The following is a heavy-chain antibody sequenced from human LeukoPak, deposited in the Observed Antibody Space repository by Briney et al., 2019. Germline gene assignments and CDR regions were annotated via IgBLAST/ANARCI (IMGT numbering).Heavy chain of an antibody. CDR3: AKDLHGSSWYWSYYYYGMDV. Sequence: HPGRSLRLSCAASGFTFSSYGMHWVRQAPGKGLEWVAVISYDGSNKYYADSVKGRFTISRDNSKNTLYLQMNSLRAEDTAVYYCAKDLHGSSWYWSYYYYGMDVWGQGTAVTVSS. CDR2: ISYDGSNK. V-gene: IGHV3-30*18. D-gene: IGHD6-13*01. J-gene: IGHJ6*02. CDR1: GFTFSSYG.